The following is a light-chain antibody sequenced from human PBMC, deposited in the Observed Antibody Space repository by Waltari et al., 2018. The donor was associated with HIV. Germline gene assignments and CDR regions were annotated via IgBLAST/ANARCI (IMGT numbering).Light chain of an antibody. Sequence: DIVLTQSPATISVSPGGRVTVSCRASQNVDDKLAWYQHKPGQSPRLLIYHSSARAAGVPTRFGGAGSATNFTLTITSLQSEDFALYFCQQYHHWPPLTFGGGSRVELK. CDR1: QNVDDK. J-gene: IGKJ4*01. CDR3: QQYHHWPPLT. V-gene: IGKV3D-15*01. CDR2: HSS.